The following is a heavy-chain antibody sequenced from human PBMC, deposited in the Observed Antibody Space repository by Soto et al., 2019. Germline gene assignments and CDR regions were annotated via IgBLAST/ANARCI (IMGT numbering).Heavy chain of an antibody. CDR3: ARGLSGYYDSSGYYADYWYFDL. CDR2: ISAYNGNT. J-gene: IGHJ2*01. D-gene: IGHD3-22*01. CDR1: GYTFTSYG. Sequence: ASVKVSCKASGYTFTSYGISWVRQAPGQGLEWMGWISAYNGNTNYAQKLQGRVTMTTDTSTSTAYMELRSLRSDDTAVYCCARGLSGYYDSSGYYADYWYFDLWGRGTLVTVSS. V-gene: IGHV1-18*01.